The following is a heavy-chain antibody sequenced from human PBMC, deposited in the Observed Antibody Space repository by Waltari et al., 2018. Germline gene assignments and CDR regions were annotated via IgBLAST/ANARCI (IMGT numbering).Heavy chain of an antibody. CDR1: GFTLCSSA. V-gene: IGHV3-23*01. Sequence: EVQLLESGGGLVQPGGSLRLSWAASGFTLCSSAMSWFRRAPGKGLGWVSAISGSGGSTHYADSVKGRFAISRDSSKNTLYLQMNSLRAEDTAVYYCAKGGGFATVTTPMGSYWGQGTLVTVSS. D-gene: IGHD4-17*01. J-gene: IGHJ4*02. CDR3: AKGGGFATVTTPMGSY. CDR2: ISGSGGST.